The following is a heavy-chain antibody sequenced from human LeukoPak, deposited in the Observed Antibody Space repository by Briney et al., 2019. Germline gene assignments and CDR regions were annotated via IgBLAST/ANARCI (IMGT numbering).Heavy chain of an antibody. Sequence: PGRSLRLSCAASGFTFSSYGMRWVRQAPGKGLEWVAVIWYDGSNKYYADSVKGRFTISRDNSKNTLYLQMNSLRAEDTAVYYCAKGYSSSLSWFDPWGQGTLVTVSS. CDR3: AKGYSSSLSWFDP. CDR1: GFTFSSYG. D-gene: IGHD6-13*01. V-gene: IGHV3-33*06. J-gene: IGHJ5*02. CDR2: IWYDGSNK.